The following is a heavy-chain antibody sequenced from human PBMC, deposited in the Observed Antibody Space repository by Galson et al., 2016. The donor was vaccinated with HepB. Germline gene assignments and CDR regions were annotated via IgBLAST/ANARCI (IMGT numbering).Heavy chain of an antibody. V-gene: IGHV4-31*03. Sequence: TLSLTCSVSGGSISTGGYYWNWIRQHPGKGLEWIGYIYHTGSASYTPSLKSRVTISLDTTKNQFSLRLDSVTAADTAVYYCRGGGAWGTYRSDPWGQGTPGTVSS. CDR1: GGSISTGGYY. CDR3: RGGGAWGTYRSDP. D-gene: IGHD3-16*02. CDR2: IYHTGSA. J-gene: IGHJ5*01.